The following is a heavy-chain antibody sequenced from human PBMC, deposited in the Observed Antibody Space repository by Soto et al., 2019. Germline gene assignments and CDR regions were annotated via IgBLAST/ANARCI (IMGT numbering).Heavy chain of an antibody. CDR3: ARDQGSHPGD. J-gene: IGHJ4*02. V-gene: IGHV4-4*02. CDR1: GLSISSDNW. D-gene: IGHD6-13*01. Sequence: QVQLQESGPGLVRPSGTVSLTCAVSGLSISSDNWWSWVRPPPGKGLEWIGEIPHSGSTNYNPSLKSRVTMSVVPSKDLFSLTLNSVTAADTAFYYCARDQGSHPGDWGQGTLVSVSS. CDR2: IPHSGST.